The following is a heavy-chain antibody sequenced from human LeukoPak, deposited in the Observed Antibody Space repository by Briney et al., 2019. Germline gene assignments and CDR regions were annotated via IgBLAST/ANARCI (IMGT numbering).Heavy chain of an antibody. V-gene: IGHV3-7*01. J-gene: IGHJ4*02. Sequence: GGSLRLSCAASGFTFSSHWMSWVRQAPGKGLEWVANIKQDGSEKYYVDSVKGRFTISRDNAKNSLYLQMNSLRAEDTAVYYCARDEYSYGLYYFDYWGQGTLVTVSS. D-gene: IGHD5-18*01. CDR2: IKQDGSEK. CDR3: ARDEYSYGLYYFDY. CDR1: GFTFSSHW.